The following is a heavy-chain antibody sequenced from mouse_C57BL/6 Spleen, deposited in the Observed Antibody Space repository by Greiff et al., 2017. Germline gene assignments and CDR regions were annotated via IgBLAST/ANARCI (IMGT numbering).Heavy chain of an antibody. CDR1: GFNIKDYY. J-gene: IGHJ3*01. D-gene: IGHD1-1*01. CDR2: IDPEDGDT. CDR3: TTGTTVVATPAWFAY. V-gene: IGHV14-1*01. Sequence: EVQLVESGAELVRPGASVKLSCTASGFNIKDYYMHWVKQRPEQGLEWIGRIDPEDGDTEYAPTFPGKATMTADTSSNTAYLQLSSLTSEDTAVEYCTTGTTVVATPAWFAYWGQGTLVTVSA.